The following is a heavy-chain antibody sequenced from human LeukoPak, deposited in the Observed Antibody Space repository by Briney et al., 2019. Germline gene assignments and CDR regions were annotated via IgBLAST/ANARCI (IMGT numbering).Heavy chain of an antibody. CDR1: GGSFSGYY. V-gene: IGHV4-34*01. J-gene: IGHJ4*02. Sequence: SETLSLTCAVYGGSFSGYYWSWIRQPPGKGLEWIGEINHSGSTNYNPSLKSRVTISVDTSKNQFSLKLSSVTAADTAVFYCARVPSNYYDSSGYYLGFDYWGQGTLVTVPS. CDR2: INHSGST. CDR3: ARVPSNYYDSSGYYLGFDY. D-gene: IGHD3-22*01.